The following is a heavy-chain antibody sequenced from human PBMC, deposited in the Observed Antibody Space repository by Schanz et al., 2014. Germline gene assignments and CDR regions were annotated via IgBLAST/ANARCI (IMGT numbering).Heavy chain of an antibody. D-gene: IGHD3-3*01. V-gene: IGHV3-23*01. CDR3: AKRGTIGVGFDQNGMDV. CDR1: GFTFSSYA. J-gene: IGHJ6*02. Sequence: EVQLLESGGALEQPGGSLRLSCAASGFTFSSYAMSWVRQPPGKGLEWVSSIRGSGGGTDYADSVKGRFTISRDNSKNTLYLQMNSLRVEDTAVYYCAKRGTIGVGFDQNGMDVWGQGTTVIVSS. CDR2: IRGSGGGT.